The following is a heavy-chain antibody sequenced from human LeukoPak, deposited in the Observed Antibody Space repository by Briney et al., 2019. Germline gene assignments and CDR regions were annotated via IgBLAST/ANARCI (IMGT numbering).Heavy chain of an antibody. V-gene: IGHV4-34*01. CDR2: INHSGST. Sequence: SSETLSLTCAVYGGSFSGYYWSWIRQPPGKGLEWIGEINHSGSTNYNPSLKSRVTISVDTSKNQFSLKLSSVTAADTAVYYCARKWIQLWRRPFDYWGQGTLVTVSS. CDR3: ARKWIQLWRRPFDY. J-gene: IGHJ4*02. D-gene: IGHD5-18*01. CDR1: GGSFSGYY.